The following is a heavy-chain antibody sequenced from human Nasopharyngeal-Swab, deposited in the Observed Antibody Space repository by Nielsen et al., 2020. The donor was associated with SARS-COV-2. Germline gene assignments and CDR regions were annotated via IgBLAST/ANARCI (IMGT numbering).Heavy chain of an antibody. J-gene: IGHJ5*02. CDR2: INPSGGST. CDR3: ARDRITMVRGVISLTNWFDP. Sequence: ASVKVSCKASGYTSTSYYMHWVRQAPGQGLEWMGIINPSGGSTSYAQKFQGRVTMTRDTSTSTVYMELSSLRSEDTAVYYCARDRITMVRGVISLTNWFDPWGQGALVTVSS. CDR1: GYTSTSYY. V-gene: IGHV1-46*01. D-gene: IGHD3-10*01.